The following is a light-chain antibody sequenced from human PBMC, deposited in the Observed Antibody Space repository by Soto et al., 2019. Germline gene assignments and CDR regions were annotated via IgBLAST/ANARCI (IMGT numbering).Light chain of an antibody. J-gene: IGKJ5*01. CDR1: QSFRGL. CDR3: QQRHMCPIT. V-gene: IGKV3-11*01. Sequence: EVVLTQSPVTLSLSPGERATLSCRASQSFRGLLAWYQQKPGQAPRLLIYDAYNRATGIPPRFSGSGSGTDFTITISSLEPEDSEVYYCQQRHMCPITFGQGTRLEIK. CDR2: DAY.